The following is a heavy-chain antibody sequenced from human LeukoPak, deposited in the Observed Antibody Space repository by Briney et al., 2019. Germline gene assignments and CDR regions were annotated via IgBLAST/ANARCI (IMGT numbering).Heavy chain of an antibody. CDR1: GGSISNYY. CDR3: ARLRKDYFGSGSYSVVFDY. D-gene: IGHD3-10*01. V-gene: IGHV4-59*01. J-gene: IGHJ4*02. CDR2: MHYSGST. Sequence: SETLSLTCTVSGGSISNYYWSWIRQPPGKGLEWIGYMHYSGSTNYNPSLKSRVTISVGMSKNQFSLRLTSVTAADTAMYYCARLRKDYFGSGSYSVVFDYWGQGTLFTVS.